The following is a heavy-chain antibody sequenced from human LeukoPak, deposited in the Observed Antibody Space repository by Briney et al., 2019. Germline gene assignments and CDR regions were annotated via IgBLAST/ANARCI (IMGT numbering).Heavy chain of an antibody. V-gene: IGHV1-69*13. Sequence: ASVKVSWKASGGTLSDHVISWVRQAPGHGLEWMGGIIPLKGTSKLTQKLQDRATISADESTNTVYMEVRSLRSEDTALYYCATYDVLTGFEYWGQGTLVIVSS. CDR2: IIPLKGTS. CDR3: ATYDVLTGFEY. J-gene: IGHJ4*02. CDR1: GGTLSDHV. D-gene: IGHD3-9*01.